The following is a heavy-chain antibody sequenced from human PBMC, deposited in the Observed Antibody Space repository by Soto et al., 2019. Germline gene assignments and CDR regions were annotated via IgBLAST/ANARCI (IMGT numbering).Heavy chain of an antibody. CDR2: ISYRGST. CDR3: ARTSIFGVVLNAFDI. D-gene: IGHD3-3*01. Sequence: QVQLQESGPGLVKPSQTLSLTCTVSGGSFSGGGYYWSWIRQHPGKGLEWMGYISYRGSTKYKPSLQSRSTVSIDTSTNQFSLGLTSVTAADTAIYFCARTSIFGVVLNAFDIWGPGTLVTVSS. CDR1: GGSFSGGGYY. V-gene: IGHV4-31*03. J-gene: IGHJ3*02.